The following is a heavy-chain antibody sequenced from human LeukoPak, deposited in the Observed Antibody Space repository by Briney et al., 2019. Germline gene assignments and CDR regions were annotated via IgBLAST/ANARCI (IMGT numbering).Heavy chain of an antibody. J-gene: IGHJ6*02. V-gene: IGHV1-18*01. Sequence: ASVKVSCKASGYTFTSYGISWVRQAPGQGLEWMGWISAYNGNTNYAQKPQGRVTMTTDTTTSTAYMEQRSLRSDDTAVYYCARDRTTTPLWFGELYFRKNNYYYYYGMDVWGQGTTVTVSS. CDR2: ISAYNGNT. CDR1: GYTFTSYG. CDR3: ARDRTTTPLWFGELYFRKNNYYYYYGMDV. D-gene: IGHD3-10*01.